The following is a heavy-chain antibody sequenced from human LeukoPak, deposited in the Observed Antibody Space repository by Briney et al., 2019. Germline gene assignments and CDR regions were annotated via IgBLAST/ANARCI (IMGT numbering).Heavy chain of an antibody. CDR3: ARDIAAAGRQTLPLDY. CDR1: GFTFDDYA. V-gene: IGHV3-43D*03. J-gene: IGHJ4*02. D-gene: IGHD6-13*01. CDR2: ISWDGGST. Sequence: PGGSLRLSCAASGFTFDDYAMHWVRQAPGKGLEWVSLISWDGGSTYYADSVKGRFTISRDNSKNSLYLQMNSLRAEDTAVYYCARDIAAAGRQTLPLDYWGQGTLVTVSS.